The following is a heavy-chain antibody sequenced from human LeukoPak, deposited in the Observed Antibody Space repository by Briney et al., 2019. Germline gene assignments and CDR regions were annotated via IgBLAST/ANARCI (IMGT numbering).Heavy chain of an antibody. D-gene: IGHD6-19*01. V-gene: IGHV1-69*13. J-gene: IGHJ4*02. CDR1: GYTFTAYH. CDR3: AREGIAVTSFDY. Sequence: ASVKVSCKASGYTFTAYHMHWVRQAPGQGLEWMGGIIPIFGTANYAQKFQGRVTITADESTSTAYMELSSLRSEDTAVYYCAREGIAVTSFDYWGQGTLVTVSS. CDR2: IIPIFGTA.